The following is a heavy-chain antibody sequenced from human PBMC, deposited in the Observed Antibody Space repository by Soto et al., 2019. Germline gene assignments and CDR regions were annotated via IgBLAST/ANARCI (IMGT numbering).Heavy chain of an antibody. CDR1: GGTFSSYT. Sequence: GASVKVSCKASGGTFSSYTISWVRQAPGQGLEWMGRIIPILGIANYAQKFQGRVTITADKSTSTAYMELSSLRSEDTAVYYCARDQTTVTTSLDYWGQGTLVTVSS. CDR3: ARDQTTVTTSLDY. J-gene: IGHJ4*02. CDR2: IIPILGIA. V-gene: IGHV1-69*04. D-gene: IGHD4-4*01.